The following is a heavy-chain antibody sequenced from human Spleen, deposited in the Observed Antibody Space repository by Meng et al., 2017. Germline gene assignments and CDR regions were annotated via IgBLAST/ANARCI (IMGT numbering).Heavy chain of an antibody. CDR3: ARLRVTTWIYYFDY. V-gene: IGHV4-61*03. D-gene: IGHD2-2*03. Sequence: QRESGQRPVDPSQTTSLVCPFCGDSCRSCGHYWGWFRRRPGTELLWISYIYYPGTTNYSHPPPTRRTISPDTSTNHLSLRLTSVSTADTAVYYCARLRVTTWIYYFDYWGQGTLVTVSS. CDR1: GDSCRSCGHY. CDR2: IYYPGTT. J-gene: IGHJ4*02.